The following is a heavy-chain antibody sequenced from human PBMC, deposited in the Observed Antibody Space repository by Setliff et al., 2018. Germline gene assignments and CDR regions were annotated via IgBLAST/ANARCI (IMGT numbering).Heavy chain of an antibody. CDR2: VRFGGDT. CDR1: SGSINSYY. V-gene: IGHV4-59*01. D-gene: IGHD3-10*01. Sequence: SETLSLTCTVSSGSINSYYWGWVRQSPGKGLEWIGFVRFGGDTNYNPSLKSRVTMSADTSNNQFSLNLRSVTAADTAVYFCARQPSSGAYYNPRPYYFDSWGQGTLVTVSS. J-gene: IGHJ4*02. CDR3: ARQPSSGAYYNPRPYYFDS.